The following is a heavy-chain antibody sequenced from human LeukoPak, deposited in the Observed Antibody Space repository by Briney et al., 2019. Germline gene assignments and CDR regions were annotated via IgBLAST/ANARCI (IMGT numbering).Heavy chain of an antibody. J-gene: IGHJ4*02. Sequence: GGSLRLSRAASGFTVSSNYMGWVRQAPGKGLEWVSVIYSGGSTYYADSVKGRFTISRDNSKNTLYLQMNSLRAEDTAVYYCARGPAGDYADYWGQGTLVTVSS. V-gene: IGHV3-66*01. D-gene: IGHD4-17*01. CDR3: ARGPAGDYADY. CDR2: IYSGGST. CDR1: GFTVSSNY.